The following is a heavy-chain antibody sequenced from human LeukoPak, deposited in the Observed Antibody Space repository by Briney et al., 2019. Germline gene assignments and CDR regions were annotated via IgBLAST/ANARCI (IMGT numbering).Heavy chain of an antibody. CDR3: AKEVTPGALLYGPFDY. CDR2: ISASGGGT. D-gene: IGHD4-23*01. V-gene: IGHV3-23*01. CDR1: EFIFSSYG. J-gene: IGHJ4*02. Sequence: GGSLRLSCAASEFIFSSYGMSWVRQAPGKGLEWVSAISASGGGTYYADSVKGRFTISRDNSRNTLYLEMNSLRAEDTAIYYCAKEVTPGALLYGPFDYWGQGTLVAVSS.